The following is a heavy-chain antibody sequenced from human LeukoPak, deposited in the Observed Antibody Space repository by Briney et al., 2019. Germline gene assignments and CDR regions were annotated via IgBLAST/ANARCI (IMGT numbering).Heavy chain of an antibody. V-gene: IGHV3-21*01. D-gene: IGHD1-26*01. CDR3: ATYSGPGAFDI. J-gene: IGHJ3*02. CDR2: ITSSSNYV. Sequence: PGGSLRLSCAASGFTFSTYTMNWVRQAPGQGLEWVSSITSSSNYVYYADSVKGRFTISRDNAKNSLYLQMNSLRAEDTAVYYCATYSGPGAFDIWGQGTMVTVSS. CDR1: GFTFSTYT.